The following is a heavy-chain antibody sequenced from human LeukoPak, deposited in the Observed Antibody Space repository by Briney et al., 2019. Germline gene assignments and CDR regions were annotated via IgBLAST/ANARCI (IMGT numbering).Heavy chain of an antibody. Sequence: GESLKISCKGSGYTFTSYWIGWVRQMPGKGLEWMGIIYPGDSATRKRPSFQGQVTMSADKSSSTAYLQWSSLKASDTAIYYCARHTAVAGLYYFDYWGQGTLVTVSS. CDR3: ARHTAVAGLYYFDY. J-gene: IGHJ4*02. D-gene: IGHD6-19*01. CDR1: GYTFTSYW. V-gene: IGHV5-51*01. CDR2: IYPGDSAT.